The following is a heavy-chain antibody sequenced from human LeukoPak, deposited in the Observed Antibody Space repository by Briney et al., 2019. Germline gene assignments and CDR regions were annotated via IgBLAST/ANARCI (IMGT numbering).Heavy chain of an antibody. J-gene: IGHJ4*02. CDR2: ISGSGGST. CDR3: ASGPGSYYKNFDY. D-gene: IGHD3-10*01. Sequence: PGGSLRLSCAASGITFSSDAVSCGRQAPGEGLEWVSAISGSGGSTYYADSVKGRFTISRDNSTTTPYLQMNSLRGEDTAVYYCASGPGSYYKNFDYWRQGTLLSVSS. CDR1: GITFSSDA. V-gene: IGHV3-23*01.